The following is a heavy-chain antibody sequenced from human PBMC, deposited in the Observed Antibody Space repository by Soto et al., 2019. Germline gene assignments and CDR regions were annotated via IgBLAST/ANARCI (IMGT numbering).Heavy chain of an antibody. D-gene: IGHD6-6*01. CDR1: GGNFSSYA. V-gene: IGHV1-69*06. Sequence: QVQLVQSGAAVKKPGSSVKVSCKASGGNFSSYAISWVRQAPGHGLEWMGGIIPIFGTANYAQKFQCRVTITADKSTSTAYMELSSLRSEDTAVYYCARGLIAARSGYFAYWGQGTLVTVSS. CDR3: ARGLIAARSGYFAY. J-gene: IGHJ4*02. CDR2: IIPIFGTA.